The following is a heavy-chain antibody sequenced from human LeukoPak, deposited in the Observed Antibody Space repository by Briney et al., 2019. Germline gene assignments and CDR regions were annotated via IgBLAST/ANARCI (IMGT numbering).Heavy chain of an antibody. J-gene: IGHJ4*02. CDR1: GFTVSNWA. Sequence: GGSLRLSCAASGFTVSNWAIHWVRQAPGKGLEWVAAISYDGSNKFYADSVKGRFTISRDNSKNSLYLQMNSLRAEDTALYYCARGYCSTTSCYNDYWGQGTLVTVSS. D-gene: IGHD2-2*02. CDR2: ISYDGSNK. V-gene: IGHV3-30*04. CDR3: ARGYCSTTSCYNDY.